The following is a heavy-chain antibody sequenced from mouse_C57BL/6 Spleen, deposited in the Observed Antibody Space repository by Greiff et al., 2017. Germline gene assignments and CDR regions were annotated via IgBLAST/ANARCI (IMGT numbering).Heavy chain of an antibody. CDR1: GYTFTSYW. V-gene: IGHV1-50*01. CDR2: IDPSDSYT. CDR3: ARSHYYDSSYRYFDV. J-gene: IGHJ1*03. Sequence: QVQLQQPGAELVKPGASVKLSCKASGYTFTSYWMQWVKQRPGQGLEWIGEIDPSDSYTNYNQKFKGKATLTVDTSSSTAYMQLSSLTSEDSAVYYCARSHYYDSSYRYFDVWGTGTTVTVSS. D-gene: IGHD1-1*01.